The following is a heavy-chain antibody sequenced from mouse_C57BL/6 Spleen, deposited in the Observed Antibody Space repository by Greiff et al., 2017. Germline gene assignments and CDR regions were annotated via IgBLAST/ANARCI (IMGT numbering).Heavy chain of an antibody. J-gene: IGHJ2*01. CDR3: AREGLYDHDLN. V-gene: IGHV1-69*01. CDR1: GYTFTSYW. CDR2: IDPSDSYS. D-gene: IGHD2-4*01. Sequence: QVQLQQPGAELVMPGASVKLSCKASGYTFTSYWMHWVKQRPGQGLEWIGDIDPSDSYSNYNQKFKGKSTLTVDKSSSTAYMQLSSLTSEDSAVYYCAREGLYDHDLNWGQGTTLTVSS.